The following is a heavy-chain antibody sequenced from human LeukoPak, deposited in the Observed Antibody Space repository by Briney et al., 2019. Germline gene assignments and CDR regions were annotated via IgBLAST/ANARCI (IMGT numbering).Heavy chain of an antibody. CDR3: ARVRSSSWYEVDY. CDR1: GGSISSSSYY. Sequence: ETLSLTCTVSGGSISSSSYYWGWIRQPPGKGLEWVANIKQDGSEKYYVDSVKGRFTISRDNAKNSLYLQMNSLRAEDTAVYYCARVRSSSWYEVDYWGQGTLVTVSS. D-gene: IGHD6-13*01. CDR2: IKQDGSEK. J-gene: IGHJ4*02. V-gene: IGHV3-7*01.